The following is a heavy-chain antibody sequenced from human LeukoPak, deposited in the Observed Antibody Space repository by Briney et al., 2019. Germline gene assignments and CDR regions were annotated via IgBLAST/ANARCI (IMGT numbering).Heavy chain of an antibody. CDR2: ISGGIMINT. CDR1: GFTFSTYA. D-gene: IGHD1-26*01. V-gene: IGHV3-23*01. CDR3: ARDTSFAVGATLDF. J-gene: IGHJ4*02. Sequence: QTGGSLRLSCAASGFTFSTYAMSWVRQAPGKGLEWVAAISGGIMINTYYTDSVKGRFTISRDKSKNTLHLQMNSLRAEDTAIYYCARDTSFAVGATLDFWGQGTLVTVSS.